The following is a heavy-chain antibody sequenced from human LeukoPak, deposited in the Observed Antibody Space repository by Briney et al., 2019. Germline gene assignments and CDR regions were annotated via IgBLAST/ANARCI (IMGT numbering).Heavy chain of an antibody. CDR1: GFTFRAYI. CDR2: ITSVGTNE. Sequence: GRSLRLSCAAPGFTFRAYIMHWVRQAPGKGLEWVAVITSVGTNEYYADAVKGRFTISRDNSKTTLYLHMNSLRVEDTAVYYCARSNGWYLDYWGQGTLVTVSS. J-gene: IGHJ4*02. D-gene: IGHD6-19*01. CDR3: ARSNGWYLDY. V-gene: IGHV3-30-3*01.